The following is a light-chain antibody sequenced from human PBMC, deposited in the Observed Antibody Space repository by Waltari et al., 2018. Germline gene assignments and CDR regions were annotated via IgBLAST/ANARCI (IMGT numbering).Light chain of an antibody. V-gene: IGKV1-39*01. CDR3: QQSYSTPRT. CDR1: QSISSY. J-gene: IGKJ1*01. CDR2: SAS. Sequence: DIQMTQSPSSLSASVGDRVTITCRASQSISSYLNWYQQKPGKDPKLLIYSASSLQSGVPSRFSGSGSWTDFTLTISSLQPEDFATYYCQQSYSTPRTFGQGTKVEIK.